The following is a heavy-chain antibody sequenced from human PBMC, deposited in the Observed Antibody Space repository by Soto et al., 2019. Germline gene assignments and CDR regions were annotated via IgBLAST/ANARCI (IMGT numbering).Heavy chain of an antibody. CDR2: IIPILGTT. V-gene: IGHV1-69*12. CDR1: GGTFSRNA. Sequence: QVQLMQSGTEVKKPGSSVKVSCKVSGGTFSRNAISWVRQAPGQGLEWMGGIIPILGTTTYAQKFQGRVTSVADESASTVYMELSSLRFEDTAVYYCARDVRLDGRGYLQYWGQGTLVTVSS. CDR3: ARDVRLDGRGYLQY. J-gene: IGHJ1*01. D-gene: IGHD6-19*01.